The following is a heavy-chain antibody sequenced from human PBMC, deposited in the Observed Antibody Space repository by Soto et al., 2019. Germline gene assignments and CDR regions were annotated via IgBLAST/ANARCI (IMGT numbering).Heavy chain of an antibody. CDR2: ISGSGGST. D-gene: IGHD6-19*01. CDR3: AKDLVFEYSSGWYDY. J-gene: IGHJ4*02. CDR1: GFTFSSYA. Sequence: GGSLRLSCAASGFTFSSYAMSWVRQAPGKGLEWVSAISGSGGSTYYADSVKGRFTISRDNSKNTLYLQMDSLRAEDTAVYYCAKDLVFEYSSGWYDYWGQGTLVTVSS. V-gene: IGHV3-23*01.